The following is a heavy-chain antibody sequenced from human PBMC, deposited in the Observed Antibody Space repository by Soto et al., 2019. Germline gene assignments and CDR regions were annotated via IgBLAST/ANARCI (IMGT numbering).Heavy chain of an antibody. Sequence: TSETLSLTCAVYGGSFSGYYWSWIRQPPGKGLEWIGEINHSGSTNYNPSLKSRVTISVDTSKNQFSLKLSSVTAADTAVYYCATSHYDILTGYSEYWGQGTLVTVSS. CDR3: ATSHYDILTGYSEY. CDR1: GGSFSGYY. D-gene: IGHD3-9*01. CDR2: INHSGST. V-gene: IGHV4-34*01. J-gene: IGHJ4*02.